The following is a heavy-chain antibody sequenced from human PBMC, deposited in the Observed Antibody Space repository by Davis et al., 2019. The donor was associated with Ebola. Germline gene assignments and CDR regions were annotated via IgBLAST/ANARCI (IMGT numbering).Heavy chain of an antibody. Sequence: ASVKVSCKASGYTFTGYYMHWVRQAPGQGLEWMGRINPNSGGTKYAQKFQGRVTMTRDTSISTAYMELSRLRSDDTAVYYCARGKLLWFGELSSWYFDYWGQGTLVTVSS. V-gene: IGHV1-2*06. CDR3: ARGKLLWFGELSSWYFDY. CDR1: GYTFTGYY. CDR2: INPNSGGT. D-gene: IGHD3-10*01. J-gene: IGHJ4*02.